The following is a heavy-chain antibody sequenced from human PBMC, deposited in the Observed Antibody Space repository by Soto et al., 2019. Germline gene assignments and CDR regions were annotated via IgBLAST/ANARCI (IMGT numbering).Heavy chain of an antibody. CDR3: AREAVPAYYDY. J-gene: IGHJ4*02. CDR1: GFTFSSYG. D-gene: IGHD2-15*01. CDR2: IWYDGSNK. V-gene: IGHV3-33*01. Sequence: ESGGGVVQPGRSLRLSCAASGFTFSSYGMHWVRQAPGKGLEWVAVIWYDGSNKYYADSVKGRFTISRDNSKNTLYLQMNSLRAEHTAVYYCAREAVPAYYDYWGQGTLVPVSS.